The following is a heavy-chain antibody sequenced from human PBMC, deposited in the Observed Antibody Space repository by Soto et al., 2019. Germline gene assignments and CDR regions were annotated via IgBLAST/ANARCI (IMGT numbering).Heavy chain of an antibody. CDR1: GFTFSSYW. V-gene: IGHV3-74*01. D-gene: IGHD5-12*01. CDR2: INSDGSST. J-gene: IGHJ4*02. Sequence: GGSLRLSCAASGFTFSSYWMHWVRQAPGKGLVWVSRINSDGSSTSYADSVKGRFTIARDNAKNTLYVKMNSLRAEDTARYYCARDELDIDLLYWGQGTLVTVSS. CDR3: ARDELDIDLLY.